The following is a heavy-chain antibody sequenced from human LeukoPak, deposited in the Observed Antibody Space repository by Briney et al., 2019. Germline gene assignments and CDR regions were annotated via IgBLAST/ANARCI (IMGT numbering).Heavy chain of an antibody. J-gene: IGHJ6*02. CDR3: ARDSGATVAHNYYYGMDV. Sequence: ASVKVSCKASGYTFTSYGISWVRQAPGQGLEWMGWISAYNGNTNYAQKLQGRVTMTTDTSTSTAYMELRSLRSDDTAVYYCARDSGATVAHNYYYGMDVWGQGTTVTVSS. CDR1: GYTFTSYG. CDR2: ISAYNGNT. D-gene: IGHD4-23*01. V-gene: IGHV1-18*01.